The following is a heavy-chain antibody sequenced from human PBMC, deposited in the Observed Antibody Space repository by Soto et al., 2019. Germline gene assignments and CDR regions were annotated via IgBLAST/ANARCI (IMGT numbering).Heavy chain of an antibody. CDR3: ARFWGPVTSAVDDY. CDR1: GFAFSNVG. V-gene: IGHV3-30*03. J-gene: IGHJ4*02. CDR2: ISSDGNIK. D-gene: IGHD3-16*01. Sequence: QVQLVESGGGVVQPGRSLRLSCAASGFAFSNVGLQWGRQAPGKGLEWVASISSDGNIKKFADSVKGRFTISRDISSNTMYLQMSSLRSEDTAASSCARFWGPVTSAVDDYWGQGTLVTVSS.